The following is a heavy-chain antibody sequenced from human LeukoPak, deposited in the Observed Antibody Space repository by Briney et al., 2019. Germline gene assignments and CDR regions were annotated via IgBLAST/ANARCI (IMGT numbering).Heavy chain of an antibody. CDR1: GGSINNGDSS. V-gene: IGHV4-30-4*07. CDR3: ARVHSGSYYYFDY. CDR2: IRYSGDT. J-gene: IGHJ4*02. D-gene: IGHD1-26*01. Sequence: SQTLSLTCAVSGGSINNGDSSWSWIRQSPRTGLEWIGVIRYSGDTFYNPSLKSRVNIVVDTSKNQFSLKLSSVTAADTAVYYCARVHSGSYYYFDYWGQGTLVTVSS.